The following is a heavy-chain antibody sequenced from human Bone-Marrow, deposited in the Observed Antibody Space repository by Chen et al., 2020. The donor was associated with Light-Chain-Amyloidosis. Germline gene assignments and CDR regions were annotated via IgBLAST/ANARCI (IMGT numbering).Heavy chain of an antibody. CDR2: IHPDDSDA. J-gene: IGHJ4*02. D-gene: IGHD5-12*01. CDR3: ARRRDGYNFDY. CDR1: GYIIPNYW. V-gene: IGHV5-51*01. Sequence: EVQLEQTASAVKQPGESLKVLSKRSGYIIPNYWIGWGRQMPGKGLEWMGVIHPDDSDARYSPSFEGQVTISADKSITTAYLQWRSLKASDTAMYYCARRRDGYNFDYWGQGTLVTVSS.